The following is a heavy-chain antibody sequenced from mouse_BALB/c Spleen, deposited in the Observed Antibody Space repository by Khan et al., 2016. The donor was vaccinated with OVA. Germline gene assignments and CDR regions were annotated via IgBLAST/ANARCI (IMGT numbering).Heavy chain of an antibody. CDR2: IYPGGGYT. J-gene: IGHJ1*01. CDR3: ARWATWYFDV. D-gene: IGHD3-1*01. V-gene: IGHV1-63*02. CDR1: GYTFTNFW. Sequence: QVQLQQPGAELVRPGPSVKISCKASGYTFTNFWLGWVKQRPGHGLEWIGDIYPGGGYTNYNEKFKGKATMTTGTSSSTVYMQLSGLTAEGSAVYFGARWATWYFDVWGAGTTVTVSS.